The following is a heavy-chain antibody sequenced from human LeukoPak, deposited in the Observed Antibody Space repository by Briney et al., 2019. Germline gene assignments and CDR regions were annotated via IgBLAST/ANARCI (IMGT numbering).Heavy chain of an antibody. J-gene: IGHJ4*02. CDR1: GFTFRNAW. CDR3: ATDLLVVVVAATDY. V-gene: IGHV3-15*01. D-gene: IGHD2-15*01. Sequence: GGSLRLSCAASGFTFRNAWMSWVRQAPGKGLEWVGRIKSKTDGGTTDYAAPVKGRFTISRDDSKNTLYLQMNSLKTEDTAIYYCATDLLVVVVAATDYWGQGTLVTVSS. CDR2: IKSKTDGGTT.